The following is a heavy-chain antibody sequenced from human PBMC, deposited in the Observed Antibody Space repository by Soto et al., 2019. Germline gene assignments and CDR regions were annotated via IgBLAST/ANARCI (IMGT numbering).Heavy chain of an antibody. CDR3: AKGFSGYYDSSGYYPFDY. V-gene: IGHV3-23*01. CDR1: GFTFSSYA. Sequence: GGSLRLSCAASGFTFSSYAMSWVRQAPGKGLEWVSAISGSGGSTYYADSVKGRFTISRDNSKNTLYLQMNSLRAEDTAVYYCAKGFSGYYDSSGYYPFDYWGQGTLVTVSS. CDR2: ISGSGGST. D-gene: IGHD3-22*01. J-gene: IGHJ4*02.